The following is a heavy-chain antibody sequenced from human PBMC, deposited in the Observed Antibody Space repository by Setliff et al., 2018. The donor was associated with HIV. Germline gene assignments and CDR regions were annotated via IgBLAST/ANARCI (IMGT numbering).Heavy chain of an antibody. CDR1: GYSFARYG. V-gene: IGHV1-18*01. CDR3: ARVPYRSAWFSGGHDAFDI. CDR2: ISGFNGNT. J-gene: IGHJ3*02. Sequence: ASVKVSCKASGYSFARYGLGWVRQAPGQGLGWMGWISGFNGNTKYAQSFQDRVAMTTETATSTAYMEMRSLRSDDTAVYFCARVPYRSAWFSGGHDAFDIWGQGTMVT. D-gene: IGHD6-19*01.